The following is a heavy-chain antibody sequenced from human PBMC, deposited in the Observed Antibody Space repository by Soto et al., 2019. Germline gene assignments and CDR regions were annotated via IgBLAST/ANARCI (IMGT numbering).Heavy chain of an antibody. V-gene: IGHV4-39*01. CDR1: GGSISSSSYY. CDR2: IYYSGST. D-gene: IGHD3-3*01. CDR3: ARHQIAYYDFWSGYYKVGSDYYGMDV. J-gene: IGHJ6*02. Sequence: PXGTLYITCTVSGGSISSSSYYWGWIRQPPGKGLEWIGSIYYSGSTYYNPSLKSRVTISVDTSKNQFSLKLSSVTAADTAVYYCARHQIAYYDFWSGYYKVGSDYYGMDVWGQGTTVTVSS.